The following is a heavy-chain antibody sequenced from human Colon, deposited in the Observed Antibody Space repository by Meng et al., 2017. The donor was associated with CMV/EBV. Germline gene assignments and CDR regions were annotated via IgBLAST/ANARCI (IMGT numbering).Heavy chain of an antibody. CDR2: VFHSGTT. V-gene: IGHV4-38-2*02. J-gene: IGHJ3*01. Sequence: GSLRLSCTVSGYSISSNYYWGWVRQPPGKGLEWIGSVFHSGTTFYNPSLKSRVSISVDTSKNQFSLNLSSVTAADTAVYYCARELCSRTSCYTRAFDVWGQGTMVTVSS. CDR3: ARELCSRTSCYTRAFDV. CDR1: GYSISSNYY. D-gene: IGHD2-2*02.